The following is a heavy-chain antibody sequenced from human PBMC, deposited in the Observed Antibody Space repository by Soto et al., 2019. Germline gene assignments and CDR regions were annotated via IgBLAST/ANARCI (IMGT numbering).Heavy chain of an antibody. J-gene: IGHJ6*02. D-gene: IGHD6-19*01. Sequence: GASVKVSCKASGYTFTNYAIHWVRLAPGQRLEWMGWINAGNGNTKYSQKFQGRVTITRDTSASTAYMDLSSLRSEDTAVYYCAGGRSDYYGLDVWGQATTVSVSS. CDR1: GYTFTNYA. CDR3: AGGRSDYYGLDV. V-gene: IGHV1-3*01. CDR2: INAGNGNT.